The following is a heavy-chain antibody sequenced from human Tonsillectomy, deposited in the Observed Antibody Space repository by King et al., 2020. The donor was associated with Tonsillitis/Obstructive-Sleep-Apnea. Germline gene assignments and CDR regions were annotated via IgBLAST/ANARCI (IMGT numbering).Heavy chain of an antibody. Sequence: VQLVESGAEVKKPGASVKVSCKASGYIFTSYGISWVRQAPGQGLEWMGWISAYNGHTNYVQKLQGRVTMTTDTSTSTAYMELRSLRSDDTAVYYCARDGSSDDFWCGYPYYYYGMDVWGHGTTVTVSS. V-gene: IGHV1-18*01. CDR3: ARDGSSDDFWCGYPYYYYGMDV. CDR1: GYIFTSYG. J-gene: IGHJ6*02. D-gene: IGHD3-3*01. CDR2: ISAYNGHT.